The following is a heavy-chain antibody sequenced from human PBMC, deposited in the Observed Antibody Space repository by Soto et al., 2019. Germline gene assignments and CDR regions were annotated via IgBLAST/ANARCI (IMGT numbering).Heavy chain of an antibody. J-gene: IGHJ4*02. CDR2: IYYSGST. D-gene: IGHD3-16*02. Sequence: PXETLSLACTVSGCSISSYYWSWIRQPPGKGLEWIGYIYYSGSTNYNPSLKSRVTISVDTSKNQFSLKLSSVTAADTAVYYCARERYDYVWGSYRYLDSWGQGTLVTVSS. CDR3: ARERYDYVWGSYRYLDS. CDR1: GCSISSYY. V-gene: IGHV4-59*01.